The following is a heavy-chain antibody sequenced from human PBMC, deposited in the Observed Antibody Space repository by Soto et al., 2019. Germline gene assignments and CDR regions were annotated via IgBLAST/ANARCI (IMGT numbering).Heavy chain of an antibody. D-gene: IGHD3-22*01. CDR2: ITETGAGR. Sequence: GGSLRLSCAASGFAFSSYAMAWVRRAPGKGLQWVSSITETGAGRYYADSVKGRFTISRDNSKNTLYLQMNSLRAEDTAVYYCARRPLYCVITSCLDFWGQGTQVTVSS. J-gene: IGHJ4*02. CDR3: ARRPLYCVITSCLDF. CDR1: GFAFSSYA. V-gene: IGHV3-23*01.